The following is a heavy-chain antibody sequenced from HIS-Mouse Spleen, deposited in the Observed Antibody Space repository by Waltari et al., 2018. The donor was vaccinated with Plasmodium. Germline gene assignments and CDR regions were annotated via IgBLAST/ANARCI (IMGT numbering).Heavy chain of an antibody. V-gene: IGHV3-7*01. CDR2: IKQDGSEK. CDR3: ASSWYWYFDL. D-gene: IGHD6-13*01. Sequence: EVQLVVSGGGLVQPGGSLRRSCVGSGFTFSSYWMSWVRQAPGKGLEWVANIKQDGSEKYYVDSVKGRFTISRDNAKNSLYLQMNSLRAEDTAVYYCASSWYWYFDLWGRGTLVTVSS. J-gene: IGHJ2*01. CDR1: GFTFSSYW.